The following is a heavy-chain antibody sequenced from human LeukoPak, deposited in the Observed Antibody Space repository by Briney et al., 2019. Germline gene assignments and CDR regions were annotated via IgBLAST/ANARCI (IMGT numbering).Heavy chain of an antibody. V-gene: IGHV4-39*01. D-gene: IGHD7-27*01. CDR2: ISYSGTN. Sequence: PSETLSLTCTVSGGSLSSSSYYWGWIRPPPGKGLGWSVSISYSGTNYTNPSIKSRASTSKNTSKNQFSVKLTAVTAADTAMYYCASLGTLRSWGQGTLVTVSS. CDR3: ASLGTLRS. J-gene: IGHJ5*02. CDR1: GGSLSSSSYY.